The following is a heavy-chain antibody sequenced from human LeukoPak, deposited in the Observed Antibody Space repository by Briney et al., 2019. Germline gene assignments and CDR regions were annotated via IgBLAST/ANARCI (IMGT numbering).Heavy chain of an antibody. J-gene: IGHJ6*03. CDR2: INWNGGST. V-gene: IGHV3-20*04. CDR1: GFTFSSYS. Sequence: PGGSLRLSCAASGFTFSSYSMSWVRQAPGKGLEWVSGINWNGGSTGYADSVKGRFTISRDNAKNSLYLQMNSLRAEDTALYYCARLAAASRTYYYYYYYMDVWGKGTTVTVSS. CDR3: ARLAAASRTYYYYYYYMDV. D-gene: IGHD6-13*01.